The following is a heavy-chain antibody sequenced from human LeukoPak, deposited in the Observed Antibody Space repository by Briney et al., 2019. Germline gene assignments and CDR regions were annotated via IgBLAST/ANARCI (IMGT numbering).Heavy chain of an antibody. Sequence: GGSLRLSCAASGFTFNNAWMTWVRQAPGKGLEWVASIHQDGSEKHSIDSGRFTISRDNAENSLYLQMDSLRDEDTAVYYCANTVGHYAHSWGQGTLVTVSS. CDR1: GFTFNNAW. CDR2: IHQDGSEK. V-gene: IGHV3-7*05. D-gene: IGHD4-11*01. J-gene: IGHJ4*02. CDR3: ANTVGHYAHS.